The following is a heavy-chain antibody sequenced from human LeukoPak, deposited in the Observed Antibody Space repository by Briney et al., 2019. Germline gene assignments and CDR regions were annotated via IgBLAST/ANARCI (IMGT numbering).Heavy chain of an antibody. CDR3: ARICSSTSCLIDY. V-gene: IGHV4-59*08. CDR1: GVSISSYY. CDR2: IYYSGST. Sequence: RTSETLSLTCTVSGVSISSYYWSWIRQPPGKGLEWIGYIYYSGSTNYNPSLKSRVTISVDTSKNQFSLKLSSVTAADTAVYYCARICSSTSCLIDYWGQGTLVTVSS. D-gene: IGHD2-2*01. J-gene: IGHJ4*02.